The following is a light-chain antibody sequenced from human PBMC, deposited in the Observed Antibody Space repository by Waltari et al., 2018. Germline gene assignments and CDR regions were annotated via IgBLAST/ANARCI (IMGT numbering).Light chain of an antibody. CDR1: QSVSSSV. CDR3: QHYGNSPYT. V-gene: IGKV3-20*01. CDR2: GAS. J-gene: IGKJ2*01. Sequence: SCRASQSVSSSVLAWYQQKPGQAPRLLIYGASSRATGIPDRFSGSGSGTDFTLTISRLEPEDFAVYYCQHYGNSPYTFGQGTKLEIK.